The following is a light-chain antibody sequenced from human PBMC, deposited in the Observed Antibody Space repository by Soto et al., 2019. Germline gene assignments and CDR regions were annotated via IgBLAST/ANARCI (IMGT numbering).Light chain of an antibody. V-gene: IGLV2-23*02. CDR1: SSDVGSYNL. CDR2: EVS. CDR3: CSYAGSSTIYV. J-gene: IGLJ1*01. Sequence: QSVLTQPASVSGSPVQSITISCTGTSSDVGSYNLVSWYQQHPGKAPKLMIYEVSERPSGVSNRFSGSKSGNTASLTISGLQAEDEADYYCCSYAGSSTIYVFGTGTKVTVL.